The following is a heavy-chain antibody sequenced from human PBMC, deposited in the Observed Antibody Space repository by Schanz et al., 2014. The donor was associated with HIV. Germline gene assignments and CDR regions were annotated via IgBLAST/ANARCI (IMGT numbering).Heavy chain of an antibody. D-gene: IGHD3-9*01. Sequence: EVQLLESGGGLVQPGGFLRLSCAASRFTFSRYGMSWVRQAPGKGLEWLSTLSGSGDRTYYADSVKGRVTISRDNSKNTLYLQMNSLRVEDTAVYYCAKADEIRHFDWYHPPFDSWGQGTLVTVSS. J-gene: IGHJ4*02. CDR1: RFTFSRYG. V-gene: IGHV3-23*01. CDR3: AKADEIRHFDWYHPPFDS. CDR2: LSGSGDRT.